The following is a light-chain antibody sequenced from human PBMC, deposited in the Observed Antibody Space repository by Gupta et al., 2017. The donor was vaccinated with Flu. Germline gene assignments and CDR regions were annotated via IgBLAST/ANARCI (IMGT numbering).Light chain of an antibody. Sequence: DIQMTQSPSTLSASVGDRVTITCRASQSISSWLAWYQQKPGKAPKLLIYKASSLESGVPSRFSGSGYGTEFTLTISSRQPDDFATYYCQQYNSLSGYTFGQGTKLEIK. CDR2: KAS. V-gene: IGKV1-5*03. CDR3: QQYNSLSGYT. J-gene: IGKJ2*01. CDR1: QSISSW.